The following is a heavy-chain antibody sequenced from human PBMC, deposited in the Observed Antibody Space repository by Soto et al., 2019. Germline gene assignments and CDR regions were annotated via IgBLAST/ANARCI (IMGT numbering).Heavy chain of an antibody. CDR1: GGSISSGGYS. J-gene: IGHJ3*02. CDR3: ARATSYYDSSGYYQGDAFDI. V-gene: IGHV4-30-2*01. D-gene: IGHD3-22*01. CDR2: IYHSGST. Sequence: QLQLQESGSGLVKPSQTLSLTCAVSGGSISSGGYSWSWIRQPPGKGLEGIGYIYHSGSTYYNPSLKSRVTISVDRSKNQFSLKLSSVTAADTAVYYCARATSYYDSSGYYQGDAFDIWGQGTMVTVSS.